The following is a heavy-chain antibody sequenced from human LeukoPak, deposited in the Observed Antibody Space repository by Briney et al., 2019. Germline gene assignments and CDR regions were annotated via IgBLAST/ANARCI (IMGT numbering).Heavy chain of an antibody. CDR3: ARGSDYYTPSGAHYYYMDV. CDR2: TSAYNGQT. V-gene: IGHV1-18*01. D-gene: IGHD3-10*01. J-gene: IGHJ6*03. Sequence: ASAKVSCKASGYTLTSYGISWVRQAPGQGLEWMGCTSAYNGQTNYAQKFQARVTMTTDTSTTTAYMELRNLRSDDTAVYYCARGSDYYTPSGAHYYYMDVWGKGTTVTVSS. CDR1: GYTLTSYG.